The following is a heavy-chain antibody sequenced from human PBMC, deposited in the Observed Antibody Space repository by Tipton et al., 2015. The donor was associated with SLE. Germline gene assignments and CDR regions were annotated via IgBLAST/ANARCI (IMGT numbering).Heavy chain of an antibody. D-gene: IGHD3-22*01. J-gene: IGHJ4*02. V-gene: IGHV4-39*07. Sequence: TLSLTCTVSGGSISSSSYYWGWIRQPPGKGLEYIGSVYYSGATYYNPSLKSRVSISVDTSKSQFSLKLSSVTAADTAVYYCARLSTDYADRSGYGYFDHWGQGTLVTVSS. CDR1: GGSISSSSYY. CDR2: VYYSGAT. CDR3: ARLSTDYADRSGYGYFDH.